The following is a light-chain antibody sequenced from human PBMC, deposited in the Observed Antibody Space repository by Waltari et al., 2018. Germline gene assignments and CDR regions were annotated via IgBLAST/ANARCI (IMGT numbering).Light chain of an antibody. CDR3: SSFTSRSTWV. J-gene: IGLJ3*02. CDR2: DVS. Sequence: QSALTQPASVSGSPGQLITISCTGTSRDVGGYNYVSWYQQHPGKAPKLMIYDVSNRPSGVSKRFSGSKSGNTASLTISGLQAEDESDYYCSSFTSRSTWVFGGGTKLTVL. CDR1: SRDVGGYNY. V-gene: IGLV2-14*01.